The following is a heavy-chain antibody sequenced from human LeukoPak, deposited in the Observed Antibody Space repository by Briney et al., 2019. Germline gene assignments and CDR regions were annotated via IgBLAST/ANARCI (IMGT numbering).Heavy chain of an antibody. CDR2: ISSSGSTK. CDR3: ARETDSTLFDY. J-gene: IGHJ4*02. D-gene: IGHD2-2*01. V-gene: IGHV3-48*04. CDR1: GFTFSNYG. Sequence: PGGTLRLSCAASGFTFSNYGMSWVRQAPGKGLEWVSYISSSGSTKYYADSVKGRFTISRDNAKNSLYVQMNSLRAEDTAVYYCARETDSTLFDYWGQGTLVTVSS.